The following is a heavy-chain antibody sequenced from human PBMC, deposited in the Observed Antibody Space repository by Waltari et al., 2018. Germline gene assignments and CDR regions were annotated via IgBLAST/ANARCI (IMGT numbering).Heavy chain of an antibody. V-gene: IGHV4-61*02. J-gene: IGHJ5*02. CDR3: ARDGAAAGFNWFDP. CDR2: IYTSGST. D-gene: IGHD6-13*01. CDR1: GGSISSGSYY. Sequence: QVQLQESGPGLVKPSQTLSLTCTVSGGSISSGSYYWSWIRQPAGKGLEWIGRIYTSGSTNYNPSLKSRVTISVDTSKNQVSLKLSSVTAADTAVYYCARDGAAAGFNWFDPWGQGTLVTVSS.